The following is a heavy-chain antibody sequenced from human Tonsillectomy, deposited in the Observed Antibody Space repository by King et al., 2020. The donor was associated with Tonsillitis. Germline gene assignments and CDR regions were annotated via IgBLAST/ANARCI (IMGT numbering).Heavy chain of an antibody. D-gene: IGHD6-19*01. Sequence: VQLQQWGAGLLKPSETLSLTCAVYGGSFSGYYWSWIRQPPGKGLEWIGEINHSGSTNYNPSLKSRVTKSVDTSKNQFSLKLSSVTAADSAVYYCARGGRAVAGFYYYYYMDVWGKGTTVTVSS. J-gene: IGHJ6*03. CDR2: INHSGST. V-gene: IGHV4-34*01. CDR3: ARGGRAVAGFYYYYYMDV. CDR1: GGSFSGYY.